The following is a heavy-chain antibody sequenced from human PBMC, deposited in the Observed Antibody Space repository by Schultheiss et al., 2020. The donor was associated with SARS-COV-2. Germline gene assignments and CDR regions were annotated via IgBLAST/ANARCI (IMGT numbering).Heavy chain of an antibody. CDR2: ISWNSGSI. CDR3: AKDNPEQWLGC. V-gene: IGHV3-9*01. D-gene: IGHD6-19*01. CDR1: GFTFSGYA. J-gene: IGHJ4*02. Sequence: SLKISCAASGFTFSGYAMIWVRQTPEKGLKWVSGISWNSGSIGYADSVKGRFTISRDNSKNSLYLQMNSLRTEDTALYYCAKDNPEQWLGCWGQGTLVTVSS.